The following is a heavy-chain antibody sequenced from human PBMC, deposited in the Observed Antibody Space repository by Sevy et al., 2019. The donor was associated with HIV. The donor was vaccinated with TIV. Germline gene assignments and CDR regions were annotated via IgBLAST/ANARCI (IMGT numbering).Heavy chain of an antibody. Sequence: SETLSLTCAVHDGSFSGYYWNWIRQLPGKGLEWIGEINESGITYYNPSLKSRVTISVDTSKKQFSLKLNSVTAVDSAVYSCARSPPVVVVPGAASWFDPWGQGTLVTVSS. J-gene: IGHJ5*02. CDR1: DGSFSGYY. D-gene: IGHD2-2*01. V-gene: IGHV4-34*01. CDR3: ARSPPVVVVPGAASWFDP. CDR2: INESGIT.